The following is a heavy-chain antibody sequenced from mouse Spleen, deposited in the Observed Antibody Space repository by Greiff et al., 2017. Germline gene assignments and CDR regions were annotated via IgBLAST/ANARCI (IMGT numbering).Heavy chain of an antibody. J-gene: IGHJ2*01. Sequence: QVQLQQPGAELVKPGASVKLSCKASGCTFTSYWMQWVKQRPGQGLEWIGEIDPSDSYTNYNQKFKGKATLTVDTSSSTAYMQLSSLTSEDSAVYYCARGYDYDERDFDYWGQGTTLTVSA. D-gene: IGHD2-4*01. V-gene: IGHV1-50*01. CDR2: IDPSDSYT. CDR3: ARGYDYDERDFDY. CDR1: GCTFTSYW.